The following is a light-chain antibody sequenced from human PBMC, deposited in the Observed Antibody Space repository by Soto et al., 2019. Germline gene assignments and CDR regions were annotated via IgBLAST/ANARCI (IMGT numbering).Light chain of an antibody. CDR1: QDISSW. CDR2: ATS. J-gene: IGKJ4*01. Sequence: DIQMTQSPSFVSASVGDRVTITCRASQDISSWLVWYQQKPGKAPKLLIHATSGLQSGVPSRFSGSGSETEFTLSISSLQPEDFATYFCQQIYSAPLTFGGGTKVDIK. CDR3: QQIYSAPLT. V-gene: IGKV1-12*01.